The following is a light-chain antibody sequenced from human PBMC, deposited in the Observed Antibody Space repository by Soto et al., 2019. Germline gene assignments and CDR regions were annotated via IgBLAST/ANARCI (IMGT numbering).Light chain of an antibody. V-gene: IGLV2-11*01. CDR3: CSYAGSYTFYV. CDR1: SSGVGVYKY. J-gene: IGLJ1*01. CDR2: DVS. Sequence: QSVLTQPRSVSGSPGQSVTISCTGTSSGVGVYKYVSWYQQHPGKAPKLMIYDVSKRPSGASDRFSGSKSGNTASLTISGLQADDESYYYCCSYAGSYTFYVFGTGTKVTAL.